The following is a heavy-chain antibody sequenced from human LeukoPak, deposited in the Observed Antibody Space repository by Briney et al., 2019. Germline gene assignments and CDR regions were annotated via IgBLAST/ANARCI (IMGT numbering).Heavy chain of an antibody. CDR2: INPNSGGT. CDR1: GYTFTGYY. Sequence: ASVKVSCKASGYTFTGYYMHWVRQAPGQGLEWMGRINPNSGGTNYAQKFQGRVTMTRDTSISTAYMELSRLRSEDTAVYYCAILLERTGDLPDYWGQGTLVTVSS. V-gene: IGHV1-2*06. J-gene: IGHJ4*02. CDR3: AILLERTGDLPDY. D-gene: IGHD7-27*01.